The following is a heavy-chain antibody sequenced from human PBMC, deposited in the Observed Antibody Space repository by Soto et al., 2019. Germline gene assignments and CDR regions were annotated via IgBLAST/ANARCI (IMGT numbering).Heavy chain of an antibody. D-gene: IGHD3-10*01. Sequence: SGGSLRLSCPGAGFFFGSEALHWLRQSPGKGLEWVAAISYDESNKAYAESVRGRFTISRDNSQNTLYLQILSLRAEDSAAYYYARDYSTGSGLDSLAQLTLVTVSS. CDR1: GFFFGSEA. CDR3: ARDYSTGSGLDS. J-gene: IGHJ4*02. V-gene: IGHV3-30-3*01. CDR2: ISYDESNK.